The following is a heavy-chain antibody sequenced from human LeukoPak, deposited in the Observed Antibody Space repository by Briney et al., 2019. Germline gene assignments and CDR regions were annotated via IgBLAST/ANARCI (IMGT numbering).Heavy chain of an antibody. CDR2: ISWNSGSI. CDR1: GFTFDDYA. Sequence: GGSLRLSCAASGFTFDDYAMHWVRQAPGKGLEWVSGISWNSGSIGYADSVKGRFTISRDNAKNSLYLQMNSLRAEDTALYYCAKATDYGDYVDAFDIWGQGTMVTVSS. J-gene: IGHJ3*02. CDR3: AKATDYGDYVDAFDI. V-gene: IGHV3-9*01. D-gene: IGHD4-17*01.